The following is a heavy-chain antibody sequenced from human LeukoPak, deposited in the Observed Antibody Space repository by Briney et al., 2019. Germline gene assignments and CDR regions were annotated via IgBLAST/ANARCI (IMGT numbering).Heavy chain of an antibody. CDR1: GGSISSYY. V-gene: IGHV4-59*01. CDR3: ARDRAYSSGFYYYYYYGMDV. J-gene: IGHJ6*02. D-gene: IGHD6-19*01. CDR2: IYYSGST. Sequence: TSETLSLTCTVSGGSISSYYWSWIRQPPGKGLEWIGYIYYSGSTNYNPSLKSRVTISVDTSKNQFSLKLSSVTAADTAVYYCARDRAYSSGFYYYYYYGMDVWGQGTTVTVSS.